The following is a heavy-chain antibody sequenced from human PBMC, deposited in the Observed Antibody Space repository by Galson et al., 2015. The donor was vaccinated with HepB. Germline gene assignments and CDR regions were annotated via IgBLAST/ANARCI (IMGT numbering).Heavy chain of an antibody. J-gene: IGHJ2*01. Sequence: ETLCLTCTVSRGSISPYYWSWIRQPPGKGLEWIGYIYHNGNNNQNPSLKSRVTLSVDMSKSQFSLKLSSVTAADTAIYYCARLLSYYYDSSAYYQGGYFDLWGRGALVTVSS. CDR1: RGSISPYY. CDR2: IYHNGNN. CDR3: ARLLSYYYDSSAYYQGGYFDL. D-gene: IGHD3-22*01. V-gene: IGHV4-59*08.